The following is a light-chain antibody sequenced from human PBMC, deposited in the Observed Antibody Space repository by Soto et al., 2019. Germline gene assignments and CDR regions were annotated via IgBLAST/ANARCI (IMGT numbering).Light chain of an antibody. CDR2: NTN. J-gene: IGLJ3*02. CDR3: VLYLGSGIWV. Sequence: QTVVTQEPSFSVSPGRTVTLTCGLNSGSVSTRYYPSWYQQTPGQTPRTLIYNTNTRSSGVPDRFAGSILGNKAALTITGAQADDESDYYCVLYLGSGIWVFGGGTQLTVL. CDR1: SGSVSTRYY. V-gene: IGLV8-61*01.